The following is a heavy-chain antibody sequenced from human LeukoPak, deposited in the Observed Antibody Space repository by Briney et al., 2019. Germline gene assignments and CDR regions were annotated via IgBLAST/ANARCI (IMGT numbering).Heavy chain of an antibody. CDR1: GGSISSYY. CDR2: IYYSGST. J-gene: IGHJ5*02. CDR3: ARHKVLEDIVVVPAAPGWFDP. V-gene: IGHV4-59*05. Sequence: SETLSLTCTVSGGSISSYYWSWIRQPPGKGLEWIGSIYYSGSTYYNPSLKSRVTISVDTSKNQFSLKLSSVTAADTAVYYCARHKVLEDIVVVPAAPGWFDPWGQGTLVTVSS. D-gene: IGHD2-2*01.